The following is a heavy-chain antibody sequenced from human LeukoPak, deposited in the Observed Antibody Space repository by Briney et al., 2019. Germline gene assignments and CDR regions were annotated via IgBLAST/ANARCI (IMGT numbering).Heavy chain of an antibody. D-gene: IGHD3-22*01. V-gene: IGHV3-23*01. CDR1: GFTFSSYA. CDR2: ISGSGGST. CDR3: AKTLTMILVLRGGFDY. Sequence: QTGGSLRLSCAASGFTFSSYAMSWVRQAPGKGLEWVSAISGSGGSTYYADSVKGRFTISRDNSKNTLYLQMNSLRAEDTAVYYCAKTLTMILVLRGGFDYWGQGALVTVSS. J-gene: IGHJ4*02.